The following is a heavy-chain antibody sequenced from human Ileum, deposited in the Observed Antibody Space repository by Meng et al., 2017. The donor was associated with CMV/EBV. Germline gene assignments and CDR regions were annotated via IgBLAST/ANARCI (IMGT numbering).Heavy chain of an antibody. Sequence: EVQLLESGGDLVQPGGSLSLFCTASGFTFRSYTMGWVRQAPGKGLAWVSDISESGRSTYYAESVKGRFTISRDSSKNTLYLQMNSLRAEDTALYYCAKAKSGGSSYDYWGQGTLVNVSS. CDR1: GFTFRSYT. D-gene: IGHD1-26*01. V-gene: IGHV3-23*01. J-gene: IGHJ4*02. CDR3: AKAKSGGSSYDY. CDR2: ISESGRST.